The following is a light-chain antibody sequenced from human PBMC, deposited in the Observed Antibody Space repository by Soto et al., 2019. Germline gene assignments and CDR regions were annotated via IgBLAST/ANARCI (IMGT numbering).Light chain of an antibody. Sequence: HSPTSVSASVGDRVTITGRACQGIRNDLGMAQEQPGKAPKLPIYAASRLQSGVPARFSGSGSGTDVTLTISSLQAEDGVPDYCIQEYYCPRSFGQGGKG. V-gene: IGKV1-6*01. CDR1: QGIRND. CDR2: AAS. J-gene: IGKJ1*01. CDR3: IQEYYCPRS.